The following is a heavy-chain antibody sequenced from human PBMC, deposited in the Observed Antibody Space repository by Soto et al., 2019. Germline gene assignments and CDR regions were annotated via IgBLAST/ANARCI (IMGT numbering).Heavy chain of an antibody. CDR3: ERGGRSPWAYFYYMDV. D-gene: IGHD3-16*01. V-gene: IGHV4-34*01. CDR2: INHLGSI. CDR1: GGSLSDYF. J-gene: IGHJ6*03. Sequence: QVQLQQWGAGLLKPSETLSLTCVVSGGSLSDYFWSWIRQPPGMALEWIGEINHLGSINYNPSLKSRVTMSVDTSKDQCSLTLHSGTAADTATYYCERGGRSPWAYFYYMDVWDRGTTVTVSS.